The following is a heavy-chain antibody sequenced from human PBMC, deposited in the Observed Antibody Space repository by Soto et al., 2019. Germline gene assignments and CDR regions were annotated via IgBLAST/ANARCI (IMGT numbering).Heavy chain of an antibody. CDR3: ARGIAAAGTPDY. D-gene: IGHD6-13*01. CDR1: GGTLSSYT. V-gene: IGHV1-69*02. CDR2: IIPILGIA. Sequence: QVQLVQSGAEVKKPGSSVKVSCKASGGTLSSYTISWVRQAPGQGLEWMGRIIPILGIANYAQKFQGRVTITADKSTSTAYMELSSLRSEDTAVYYCARGIAAAGTPDYWGQGTLVTVSS. J-gene: IGHJ4*02.